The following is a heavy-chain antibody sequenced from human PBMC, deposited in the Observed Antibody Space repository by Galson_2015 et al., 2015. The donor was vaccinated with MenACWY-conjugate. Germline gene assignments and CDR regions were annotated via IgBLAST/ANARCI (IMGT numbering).Heavy chain of an antibody. D-gene: IGHD1-26*01. J-gene: IGHJ6*02. Sequence: QSGAEVKKPGESLKISCTGSGYTFTPYWIGWVRQLPGKGLEWMGLISPGDSETRYSPAFQGQVTISADKSISTAYVQWDSLQASDTAMYYCARHPPGGRGMDVWGQGTTVTVSS. CDR2: ISPGDSET. V-gene: IGHV5-51*01. CDR3: ARHPPGGRGMDV. CDR1: GYTFTPYW.